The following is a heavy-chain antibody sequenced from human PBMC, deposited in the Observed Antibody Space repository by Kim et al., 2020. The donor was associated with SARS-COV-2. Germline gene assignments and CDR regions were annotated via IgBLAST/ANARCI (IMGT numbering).Heavy chain of an antibody. J-gene: IGHJ6*02. Sequence: SETLSLTCTVSGGFVSSSSYYWGWIRQSPGKGLEWIGRMYYSGSTYYNPSLKSRVTISEETTKNQFSLKVSSVTAADTAMYYCARHECSGHCSGTTCYRHDCMDVWGQGTTVTVSS. CDR1: GGFVSSSSYY. D-gene: IGHD2-2*01. V-gene: IGHV4-39*01. CDR3: ARHECSGHCSGTTCYRHDCMDV. CDR2: MYYSGST.